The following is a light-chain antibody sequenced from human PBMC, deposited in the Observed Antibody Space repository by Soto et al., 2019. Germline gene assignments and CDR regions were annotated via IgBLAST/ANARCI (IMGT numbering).Light chain of an antibody. J-gene: IGLJ1*01. CDR3: CSYAGSSTNYV. CDR1: SSDVGAYDH. V-gene: IGLV2-11*01. Sequence: QSALTQPRSVSGSPGQSVAISCTGTSSDVGAYDHVSWYQQHPGKAPKLMIYDVTKRPSGVPDRFSGAKSGNTASLTISGLQAEDEADYYCCSYAGSSTNYVFGTGTKLTVL. CDR2: DVT.